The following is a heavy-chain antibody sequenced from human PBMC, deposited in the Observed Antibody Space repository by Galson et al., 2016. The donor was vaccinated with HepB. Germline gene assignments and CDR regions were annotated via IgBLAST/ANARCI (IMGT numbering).Heavy chain of an antibody. D-gene: IGHD3-16*01. CDR2: IKQDGSEK. CDR1: GFTFNSYW. J-gene: IGHJ3*02. V-gene: IGHV3-7*01. Sequence: SLRLSCAASGFTFNSYWMSWVRQAPGKGLEWVANIKQDGSEKYYVDSVKGRFTISRDNAKNSLYLQMSSLRAEDTAVYYCAREGNGGFDIWGQGTMVTVSS. CDR3: AREGNGGFDI.